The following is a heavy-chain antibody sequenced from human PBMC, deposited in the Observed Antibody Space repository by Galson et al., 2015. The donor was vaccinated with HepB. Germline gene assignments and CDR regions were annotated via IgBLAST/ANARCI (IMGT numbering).Heavy chain of an antibody. J-gene: IGHJ6*03. Sequence: SLRLSCAASGFTFSSYSMNWVRQAPGKGLEWVSSILSSGSYISYADSVKGRFTISRDNAKNSLYLQMNSLRAEDTAVYFCARGPNYYYYMDVWGKGTTVTVSS. CDR2: ILSSGSYI. CDR1: GFTFSSYS. CDR3: ARGPNYYYYMDV. V-gene: IGHV3-21*01.